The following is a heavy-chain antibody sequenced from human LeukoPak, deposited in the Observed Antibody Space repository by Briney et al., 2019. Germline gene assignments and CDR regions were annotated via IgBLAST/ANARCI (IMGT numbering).Heavy chain of an antibody. D-gene: IGHD3-10*01. Sequence: SETLSLTRTVTGGSISSSSYYWGWIRQPPGKGLEWIGSIYYSGSTYYNPSLKSRVTISVDTSKNQFSLKLSSVTAADTAVYYCASYYYGSGSPYAFDIWGQGTMVTVSS. CDR1: GGSISSSSYY. CDR2: IYYSGST. V-gene: IGHV4-39*01. J-gene: IGHJ3*02. CDR3: ASYYYGSGSPYAFDI.